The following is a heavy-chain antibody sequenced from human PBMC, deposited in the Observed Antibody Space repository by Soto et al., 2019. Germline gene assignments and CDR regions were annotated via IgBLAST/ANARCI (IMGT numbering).Heavy chain of an antibody. CDR1: GYTFTSYD. D-gene: IGHD2-2*01. CDR2: MNPNSGNT. Sequence: ASVKVSCKASGYTFTSYDINWVRQATGQGLEWMGWMNPNSGNTGYAQKFQGRVTMTRNTSISTAYMELSSLRSEDTAVYYCARGRYCSSTSCKAYYYYMDVWGKGTTVTVSS. V-gene: IGHV1-8*01. CDR3: ARGRYCSSTSCKAYYYYMDV. J-gene: IGHJ6*03.